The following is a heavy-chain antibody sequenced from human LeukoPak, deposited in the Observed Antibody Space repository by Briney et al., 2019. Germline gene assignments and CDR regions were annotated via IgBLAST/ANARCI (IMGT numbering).Heavy chain of an antibody. V-gene: IGHV3-9*01. CDR2: ISWNSGSI. CDR1: GFTFDDYA. CDR3: AKDIRVFETYYDILSGGAFDI. D-gene: IGHD3-9*01. Sequence: PGGSLRLSCAASGFTFDDYAMHWVRQAPGKGLEWVSGISWNSGSIGYADSVKGRFTISRDNAKNSLYLQMNSLRAEDTALYYCAKDIRVFETYYDILSGGAFDIWGQGTMVTVSS. J-gene: IGHJ3*02.